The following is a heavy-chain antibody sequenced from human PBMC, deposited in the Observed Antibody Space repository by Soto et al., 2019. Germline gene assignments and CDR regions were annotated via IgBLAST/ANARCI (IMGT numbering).Heavy chain of an antibody. J-gene: IGHJ4*02. D-gene: IGHD3-22*01. CDR3: ARARPYYYDSSGLDD. CDR2: IYYSGST. CDR1: GGSISRGGYY. V-gene: IGHV4-31*03. Sequence: QVQLQESGPGLVKPSQTLSLTCTVSGGSISRGGYYWSWNRQHPGTGLEWIGYIYYSGSTYYNPSLNTRVTISVDTSKNQFSRKLSSVTAADTAVYYCARARPYYYDSSGLDDCGQGTLVTVTS.